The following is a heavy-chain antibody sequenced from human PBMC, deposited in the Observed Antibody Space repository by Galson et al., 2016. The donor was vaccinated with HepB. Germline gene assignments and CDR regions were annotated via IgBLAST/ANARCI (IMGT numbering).Heavy chain of an antibody. Sequence: SLRLSCAASGFTFSRYSMNWVRQAPGNGLEWVSSISSSSSYLYYADSVTRRFPISRDNAKNSLYLQMNSLRAEDTAVYYCARALRYFDWSLTRKANAFDIWGQGTMVTVSS. D-gene: IGHD3-9*01. CDR3: ARALRYFDWSLTRKANAFDI. CDR1: GFTFSRYS. CDR2: ISSSSSYL. J-gene: IGHJ3*02. V-gene: IGHV3-21*01.